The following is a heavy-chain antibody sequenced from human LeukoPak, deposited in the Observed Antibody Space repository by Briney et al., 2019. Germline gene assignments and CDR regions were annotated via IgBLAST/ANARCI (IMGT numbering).Heavy chain of an antibody. CDR3: AKPGYDSSGTISYFDY. CDR2: ISDRGGRR. Sequence: GGSLRLSCAASGFTFSSYAMSWVRQAPGKGLEWVSTISDRGGRRNYADSVKGRFTISRDNSKNTLYLQMNSLRAEDTAVYYCAKPGYDSSGTISYFDYWGQGTLVTVSS. CDR1: GFTFSSYA. V-gene: IGHV3-23*01. D-gene: IGHD3-22*01. J-gene: IGHJ4*02.